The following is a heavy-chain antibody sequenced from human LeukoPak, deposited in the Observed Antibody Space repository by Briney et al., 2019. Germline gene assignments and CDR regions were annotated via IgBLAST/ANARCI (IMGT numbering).Heavy chain of an antibody. V-gene: IGHV4-38-2*02. Sequence: PSETLSLTCSVSGYSISSGYYWGWIRQPPGKGLEWIGSISHSGSIYYNPSLKSRVTTSVDTSKNQFSLNLSSVTAADTAVYHCARSAGAGDYSSGYCFLDYWGQGTLVTVSS. CDR2: ISHSGSI. CDR1: GYSISSGYY. CDR3: ARSAGAGDYSSGYCFLDY. D-gene: IGHD3-22*01. J-gene: IGHJ4*02.